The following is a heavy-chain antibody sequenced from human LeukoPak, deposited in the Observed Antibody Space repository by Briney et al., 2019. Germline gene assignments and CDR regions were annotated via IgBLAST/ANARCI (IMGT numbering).Heavy chain of an antibody. V-gene: IGHV1-46*01. CDR1: GYTFTSYY. D-gene: IGHD6-13*01. CDR2: INPSGGST. J-gene: IGHJ4*02. CDR3: ARDHGPLSAAGTPGGDY. Sequence: GASVKVSCKASGYTFTSYYMHWVRQAPGQGLEWMGIINPSGGSTSYAQKFQGRVTMTRDTSTSTVYMELSSLRSEDAAVYYCARDHGPLSAAGTPGGDYWGQGTLVTVSS.